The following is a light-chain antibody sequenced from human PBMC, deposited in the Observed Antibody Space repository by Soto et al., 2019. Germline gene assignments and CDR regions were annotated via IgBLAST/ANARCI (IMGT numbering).Light chain of an antibody. CDR3: QQYNNWPPFT. Sequence: EIVMTQSPVTLSVSPGERVTLSCRASQSVSSNLAWYQQKPGHAPSLLIYGAFTRATGIPARFSGTGSGTEFTLTISSLQSEDFAVYHCQQYNNWPPFTFGPGTKVDIK. J-gene: IGKJ3*01. CDR1: QSVSSN. CDR2: GAF. V-gene: IGKV3-15*01.